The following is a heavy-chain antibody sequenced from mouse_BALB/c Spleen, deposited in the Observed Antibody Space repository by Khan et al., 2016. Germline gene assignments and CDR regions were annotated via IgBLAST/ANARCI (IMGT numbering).Heavy chain of an antibody. D-gene: IGHD6-1*01. CDR1: GYTFTNYG. V-gene: IGHV9-1*02. J-gene: IGHJ4*01. CDR2: IKTYTGEA. CDR3: ARRRQLDLYYAFDY. Sequence: QIQLVQSGPELKKPGETVKISCKASGYTFTNYGMNWVKQAPGKGLKWMGWIKTYTGEATYADDFKGRFAFSLETSASTAYLQINNLKNEDMAKYFCARRRQLDLYYAFDYWGQGTSVTVSS.